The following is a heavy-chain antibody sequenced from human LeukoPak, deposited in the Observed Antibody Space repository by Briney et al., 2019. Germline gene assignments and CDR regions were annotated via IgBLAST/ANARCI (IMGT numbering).Heavy chain of an antibody. CDR1: GGTFSSYA. CDR3: ARGEYYGSGRQYGKKPIDY. Sequence: SVKLSCKASGGTFSSYAMSWVRQAPGQGLEWMGGIIPIFGTANYAQKFQGRVTITTDESTSAAYMELSSLRSEDTAVYYCARGEYYGSGRQYGKKPIDYWGQGTLVTVSS. J-gene: IGHJ4*02. CDR2: IIPIFGTA. V-gene: IGHV1-69*05. D-gene: IGHD3-10*01.